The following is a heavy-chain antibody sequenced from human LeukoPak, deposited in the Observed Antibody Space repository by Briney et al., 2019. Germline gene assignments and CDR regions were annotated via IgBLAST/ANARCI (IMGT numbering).Heavy chain of an antibody. D-gene: IGHD6-19*01. V-gene: IGHV3-30*18. CDR3: AKDRSSGPGY. Sequence: RRSLRLSCAASGFTFSSYGMHWVRQAPDKGLEWVAVISYDGSNKYYADSVKGRFTISRDNSKNTLYLQMNSLRAEDTAVYYCAKDRSSGPGYWGQGTLVTVSS. CDR2: ISYDGSNK. J-gene: IGHJ4*02. CDR1: GFTFSSYG.